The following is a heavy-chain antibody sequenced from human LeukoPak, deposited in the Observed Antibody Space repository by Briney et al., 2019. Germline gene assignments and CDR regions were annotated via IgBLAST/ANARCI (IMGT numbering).Heavy chain of an antibody. D-gene: IGHD4-17*01. V-gene: IGHV1-24*01. CDR1: GYTLTEVS. CDR3: ATEVVGYGDVHYFDS. Sequence: ASVKVSCKISGYTLTEVSMHWVRQAPGKGLEWMGGFDPADGEPIYAQKLQGRVTMSEDTSTATAYMDLSSLRSEDTAVYYCATEVVGYGDVHYFDSWGQGTLVTVSS. CDR2: FDPADGEP. J-gene: IGHJ4*02.